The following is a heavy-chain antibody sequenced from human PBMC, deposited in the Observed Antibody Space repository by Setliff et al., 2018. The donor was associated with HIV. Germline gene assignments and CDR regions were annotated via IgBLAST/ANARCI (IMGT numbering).Heavy chain of an antibody. J-gene: IGHJ3*02. V-gene: IGHV5-51*01. CDR3: ARHRHTAAGTLDAFDI. Sequence: GESLKISCKGSGYSFTNYWIGWVRQMPGKGLGWVGIIYPGDSATRYSPSFQGQVTNSADKSISTAYLQWSTLKASDTAIYYCARHRHTAAGTLDAFDIWGQGTVVTVSS. CDR2: IYPGDSAT. D-gene: IGHD6-13*01. CDR1: GYSFTNYW.